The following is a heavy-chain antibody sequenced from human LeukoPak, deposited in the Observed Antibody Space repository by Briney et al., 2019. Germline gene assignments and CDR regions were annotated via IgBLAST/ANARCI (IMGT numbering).Heavy chain of an antibody. Sequence: GGSLRLSCATSGFPFETNAMGWVRQAPGKGLEWVATIGNTETFYADSVTGRFTISRDNSKNTVNLQMNRLRVEDTAIYYCAKDWIQFNRVFDCFDSWGQGTLVTVSS. CDR1: GFPFETNA. J-gene: IGHJ4*02. V-gene: IGHV3-23*01. CDR3: AKDWIQFNRVFDCFDS. CDR2: IGNTET. D-gene: IGHD5-18*01.